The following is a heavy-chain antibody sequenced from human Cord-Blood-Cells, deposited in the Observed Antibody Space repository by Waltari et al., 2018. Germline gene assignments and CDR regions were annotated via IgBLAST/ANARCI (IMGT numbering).Heavy chain of an antibody. V-gene: IGHV4-31*03. CDR3: ARVRGYCSSTSCYEGNYYYGMDV. CDR2: IYYSGST. Sequence: QVQLQESGPGLVKPSQTLSLTCTVSGGSISSGGYYWSWIRQHPGKGMEWIGYIYYSGSTYYNPSLKSRVTISVDTSKNQFSLKLSSVTAADTAVYYCARVRGYCSSTSCYEGNYYYGMDVWGQGTTVTVSS. CDR1: GGSISSGGYY. J-gene: IGHJ6*02. D-gene: IGHD2-2*01.